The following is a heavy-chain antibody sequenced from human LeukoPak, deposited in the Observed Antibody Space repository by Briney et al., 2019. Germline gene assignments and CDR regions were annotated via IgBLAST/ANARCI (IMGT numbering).Heavy chain of an antibody. CDR1: QFSFSAYS. CDR2: ISTSSEVI. D-gene: IGHD6-13*01. Sequence: PGGSLRLSCAASQFSFSAYSMNWVRQAPGKGLEWVAYISTSSEVIYYGGSVKGRFTISRDNAQRSLYLQMNSLRPEDTAVYYCARDPVPYSSSWYGDYWGQGTLVTVSS. V-gene: IGHV3-48*04. CDR3: ARDPVPYSSSWYGDY. J-gene: IGHJ4*02.